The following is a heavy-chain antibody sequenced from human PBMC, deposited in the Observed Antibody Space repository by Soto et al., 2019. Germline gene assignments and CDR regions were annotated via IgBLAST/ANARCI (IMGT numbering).Heavy chain of an antibody. CDR2: ISGSGRTE. Sequence: EVQLLESGGGSVQPGGSLRLSCAASGFTFSSYAMHWVRRAPGRGLEWVASISGSGRTEEYADSVERLLSISSDGLVNTLYLLMNRLRAEDTAVYDWSKGRRQNGDVGDWGQGTLVTVSP. J-gene: IGHJ4*02. V-gene: IGHV3-23*01. CDR1: GFTFSSYA. CDR3: SKGRRQNGDVGD. D-gene: IGHD3-10*01.